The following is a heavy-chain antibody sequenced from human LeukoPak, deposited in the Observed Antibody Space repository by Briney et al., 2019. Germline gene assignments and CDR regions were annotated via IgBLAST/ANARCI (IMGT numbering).Heavy chain of an antibody. D-gene: IGHD6-19*01. CDR2: ISGSGGST. J-gene: IGHJ3*02. Sequence: GGSLRLSCAASGFTFSSYGMSWVRQAPGKGLEWVSAISGSGGSTYYADSVKGRFTISRDNSKNTLYLQMNSLRAEDTAVYYCARVQWLPDAFDIWGQGTMVTVSS. CDR3: ARVQWLPDAFDI. V-gene: IGHV3-23*01. CDR1: GFTFSSYG.